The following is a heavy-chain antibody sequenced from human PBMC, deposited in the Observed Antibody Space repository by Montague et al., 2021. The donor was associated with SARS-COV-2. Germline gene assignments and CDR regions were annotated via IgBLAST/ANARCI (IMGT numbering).Heavy chain of an antibody. V-gene: IGHV3-66*04. CDR2: IYSSGST. D-gene: IGHD3-10*01. CDR3: ARQILTMVRGVPRNWFDP. J-gene: IGHJ5*02. CDR1: GFTVSSNY. Sequence: SLRLSCAASGFTVSSNYMTWVCQAPGKGLEWVSLIYSSGSTFYADSVQGRFTISRDNSNNTLYLHMNSLRAEDTAVYYCARQILTMVRGVPRNWFDPWGQGTLVTVSS.